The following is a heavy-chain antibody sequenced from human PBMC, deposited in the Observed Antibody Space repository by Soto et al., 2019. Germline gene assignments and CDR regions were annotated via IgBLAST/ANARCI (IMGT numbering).Heavy chain of an antibody. CDR3: ARDPVEMATIGMLSLDI. CDR1: GGTFGTSA. J-gene: IGHJ3*02. CDR2: IIPIFATP. D-gene: IGHD5-12*01. V-gene: IGHV1-69*13. Sequence: SVKVSCKASGGTFGTSAISWVRQAPGQGLEWMGGIIPIFATPNYAQKFQGRVTIPADESTSTAYMERSSLRSEDTAVYYCARDPVEMATIGMLSLDIWGQGTLVTVSS.